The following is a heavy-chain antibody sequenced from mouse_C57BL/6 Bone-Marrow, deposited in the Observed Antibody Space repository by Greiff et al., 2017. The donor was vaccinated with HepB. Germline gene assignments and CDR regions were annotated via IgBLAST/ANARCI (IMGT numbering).Heavy chain of an antibody. Sequence: EVKLMESGGGLVKPGGSLKLSCAASGFTFSDYGMHWVSQAPEKGLEWVAYISSGSSTIYYADTVKGRFTISRDNAKNTLFLQMTSLRSEDTAMYYCARDTLLRSNYFDYWGQGTTLTVSS. D-gene: IGHD1-1*01. V-gene: IGHV5-17*01. J-gene: IGHJ2*01. CDR3: ARDTLLRSNYFDY. CDR1: GFTFSDYG. CDR2: ISSGSSTI.